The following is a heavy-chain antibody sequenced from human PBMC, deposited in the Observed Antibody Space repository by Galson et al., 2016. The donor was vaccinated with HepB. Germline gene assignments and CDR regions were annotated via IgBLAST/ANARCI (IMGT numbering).Heavy chain of an antibody. J-gene: IGHJ3*02. Sequence: SLRLSCEAVGFAFSSYDIVWVRQAPGKGLEWVAVISYDGNNKFYADSVKGRLIISRDNPKNTLYLQMNSLRAEDTAVYYCARDRYASRDGFDIWGQGTMVTVSS. D-gene: IGHD2-2*01. CDR1: GFAFSSYD. V-gene: IGHV3-30-3*01. CDR3: ARDRYASRDGFDI. CDR2: ISYDGNNK.